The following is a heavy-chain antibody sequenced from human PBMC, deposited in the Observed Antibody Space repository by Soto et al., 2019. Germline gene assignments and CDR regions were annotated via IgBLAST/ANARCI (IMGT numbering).Heavy chain of an antibody. V-gene: IGHV3-64D*06. CDR1: GFAFSSYD. CDR2: STSDGGST. J-gene: IGHJ5*02. Sequence: PGGSLRLSCSASGFAFSSYDMHGVRLAPGKGLEYVSASTSDGGSTNFADSVKGRFTISRDNSRNMLYLQMSSLRAEDTAIYYCVKPPAYYYDSSAYYSAWGQGTLVTVSS. D-gene: IGHD3-22*01. CDR3: VKPPAYYYDSSAYYSA.